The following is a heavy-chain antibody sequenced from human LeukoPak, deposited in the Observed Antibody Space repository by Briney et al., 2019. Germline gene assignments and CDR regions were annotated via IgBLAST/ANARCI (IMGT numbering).Heavy chain of an antibody. Sequence: PSETLSLTCAVYGGSFSGYYWSWIRQPPGKGLEWIGEINHSGSTNYNPSLKSRVTISVDTSKNQFSLKLSSVTAADTAVYYCATVERDSGSYLSYYFHYWGQGTLVTVSS. CDR3: ATVERDSGSYLSYYFHY. V-gene: IGHV4-34*01. J-gene: IGHJ4*02. CDR1: GGSFSGYY. D-gene: IGHD1-26*01. CDR2: INHSGST.